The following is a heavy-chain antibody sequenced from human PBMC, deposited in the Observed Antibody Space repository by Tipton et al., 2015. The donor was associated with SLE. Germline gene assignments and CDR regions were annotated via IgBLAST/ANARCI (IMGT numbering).Heavy chain of an antibody. Sequence: TLSLTCTVSGYSISSDYYWGWIRQPPGKGLEWIGSIYHSGSTHYNPSLKSRVSISVDTSKNQFSLNLSSVTAADTAVYYCARQGAWGSNDYWGPGTLVTVSS. CDR3: ARQGAWGSNDY. CDR2: IYHSGST. D-gene: IGHD7-27*01. J-gene: IGHJ4*02. V-gene: IGHV4-38-2*02. CDR1: GYSISSDYY.